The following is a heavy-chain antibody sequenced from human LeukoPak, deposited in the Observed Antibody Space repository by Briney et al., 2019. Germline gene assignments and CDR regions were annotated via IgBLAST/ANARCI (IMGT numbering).Heavy chain of an antibody. CDR3: ARGVRRAAGTTTIWVRIDP. V-gene: IGHV1-2*02. CDR1: GYIFTAYY. CDR2: INPNGGGT. D-gene: IGHD6-13*01. J-gene: IGHJ5*02. Sequence: ASVKVSCKASGYIFTAYYVYWVRQAPGQGLEWMGWINPNGGGTNYAQKFQGRVTMTRDTSISTAYMELSRLRSDDTAVYYCARGVRRAAGTTTIWVRIDPWGQGTLVTVSS.